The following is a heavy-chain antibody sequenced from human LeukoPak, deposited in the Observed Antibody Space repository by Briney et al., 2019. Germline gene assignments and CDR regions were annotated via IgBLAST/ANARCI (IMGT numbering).Heavy chain of an antibody. Sequence: PGGSLRLSCAASGFTFSSYAMSWVRQAPGKGLEWVSAISGSGGSTYYADSVKGRFTISRDNAKNSLYLQMNSLRAEDTAVYYCARVSRITGTLDAFDIWGQGTMVTVSS. CDR3: ARVSRITGTLDAFDI. CDR1: GFTFSSYA. CDR2: ISGSGGST. D-gene: IGHD1-20*01. V-gene: IGHV3-23*01. J-gene: IGHJ3*02.